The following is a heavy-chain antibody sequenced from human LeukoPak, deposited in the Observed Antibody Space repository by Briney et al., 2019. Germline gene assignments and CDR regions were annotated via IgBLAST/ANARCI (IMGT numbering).Heavy chain of an antibody. J-gene: IGHJ4*02. D-gene: IGHD2-2*01. CDR3: ASPSGYCSSTSCPLGY. V-gene: IGHV1-69*05. Sequence: SVKVSCKASGGTFSSYAISWVRQAPGQGLEWMGGITPIFGTANYAQKFQGRVTITTDESTSTAYMELSSLRSEDTAVYYCASPSGYCSSTSCPLGYWGQGTLVTVSS. CDR1: GGTFSSYA. CDR2: ITPIFGTA.